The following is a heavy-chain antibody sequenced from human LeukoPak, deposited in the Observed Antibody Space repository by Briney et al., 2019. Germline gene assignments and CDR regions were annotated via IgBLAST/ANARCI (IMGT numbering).Heavy chain of an antibody. J-gene: IGHJ3*02. V-gene: IGHV4-59*11. CDR2: ISYIGTT. D-gene: IGHD4-17*01. Sequence: SGTLSLTCAVSGDSFSSHYWTWIRQPPGRGLEWIGDISYIGTTNYNPSLKSRVTISIDTSKNQFSLKLSSVTTADTAVYYCARDLVTVTKGFDIWGLGTMVSVSS. CDR3: ARDLVTVTKGFDI. CDR1: GDSFSSHY.